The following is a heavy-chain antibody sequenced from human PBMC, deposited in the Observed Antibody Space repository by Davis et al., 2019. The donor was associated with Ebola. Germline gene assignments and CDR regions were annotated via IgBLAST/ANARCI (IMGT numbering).Heavy chain of an antibody. V-gene: IGHV4-34*01. CDR2: INHSGRT. CDR1: GFTFSNYA. D-gene: IGHD6-25*01. J-gene: IGHJ6*02. CDR3: ARGGGYGGYGKDV. Sequence: MPGGSLRLSCAAPGFTFSNYAMNCVRQAPGKGPEWIGEINHSGRTNYKPSLKSRVTMSVDTSKNQFSLRVRSVTAADTAVYYCARGGGYGGYGKDVWGQGTTVTVSS.